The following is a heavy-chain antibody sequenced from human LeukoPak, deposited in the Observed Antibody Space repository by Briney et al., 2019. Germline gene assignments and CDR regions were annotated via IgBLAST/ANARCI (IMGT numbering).Heavy chain of an antibody. CDR2: ISSSGSTI. CDR1: GFTFSDYY. V-gene: IGHV3-11*04. CDR3: ARTPFCSTSCYGNFDN. J-gene: IGHJ4*02. Sequence: GGSLRLSCAASGFTFSDYYMSWIRQAPGKGLEWVSYISSSGSTIYYADSVKGRFTISRDNAKNSLYLQMNSLRAEDTAVYYCARTPFCSTSCYGNFDNWGQGTLVTVSS. D-gene: IGHD2-2*01.